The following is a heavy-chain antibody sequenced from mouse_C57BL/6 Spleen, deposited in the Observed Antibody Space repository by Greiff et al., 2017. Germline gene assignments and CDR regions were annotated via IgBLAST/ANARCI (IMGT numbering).Heavy chain of an antibody. Sequence: EVQLQQSGPELVKPGASVKISCKASGYTFTDYYMNWVKQSHGKSLEWIGDINPNNGGTSYNQKFKGKATLTVDKSSSTAYMELRSLTSEDSAVYYCARSDSNYENYYAMDYWGQGTSVTVSS. D-gene: IGHD2-5*01. CDR3: ARSDSNYENYYAMDY. CDR1: GYTFTDYY. V-gene: IGHV1-26*01. J-gene: IGHJ4*01. CDR2: INPNNGGT.